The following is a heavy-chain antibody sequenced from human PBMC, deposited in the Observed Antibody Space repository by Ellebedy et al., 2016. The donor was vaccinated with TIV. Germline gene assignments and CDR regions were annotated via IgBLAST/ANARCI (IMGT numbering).Heavy chain of an antibody. Sequence: GGSLRLXCAASGFIFSNYGMQWVRQAPGKGLEWVAVISYDGSYKYYADSVKGRFTISRDNFKDTLYLQMNSLRAEDAVVYYCARDVGVAYGMDVWGQGTTVTVSS. V-gene: IGHV3-30*03. CDR2: ISYDGSYK. CDR3: ARDVGVAYGMDV. J-gene: IGHJ6*02. CDR1: GFIFSNYG. D-gene: IGHD1-26*01.